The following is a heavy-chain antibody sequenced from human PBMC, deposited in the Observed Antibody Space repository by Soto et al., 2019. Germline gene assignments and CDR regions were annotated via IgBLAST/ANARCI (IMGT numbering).Heavy chain of an antibody. Sequence: GGSLRLSCAASGFTFSSYAMSWVRQAPGKGLEWVSAISGSGGSTYYADSVKGRFTISRDNSKNTLYLQMNSLRAEDTAVYYCANYDRDYYGSSNLYGMDVWGQGTTVTVSS. CDR2: ISGSGGST. D-gene: IGHD3-10*01. V-gene: IGHV3-23*01. CDR3: ANYDRDYYGSSNLYGMDV. J-gene: IGHJ6*02. CDR1: GFTFSSYA.